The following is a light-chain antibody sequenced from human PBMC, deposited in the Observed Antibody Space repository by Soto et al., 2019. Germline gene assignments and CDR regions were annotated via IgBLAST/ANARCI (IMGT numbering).Light chain of an antibody. J-gene: IGKJ1*01. CDR3: QHYGGSQGT. CDR1: QSVASSS. CDR2: GAS. Sequence: EIVLTQSPGTLSLSPGERATLSCRASQSVASSSIAWYQQKLGQAPRLLIYGASNRATGIPDRFSGSGSGTDFTLTFSRLEPEDFAVYYCQHYGGSQGTFGQGTKVDIK. V-gene: IGKV3-20*01.